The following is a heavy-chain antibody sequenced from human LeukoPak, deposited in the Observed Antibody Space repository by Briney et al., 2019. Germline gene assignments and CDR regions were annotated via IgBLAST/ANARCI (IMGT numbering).Heavy chain of an antibody. D-gene: IGHD3-22*01. J-gene: IGHJ4*02. CDR2: INPNSGGT. Sequence: ASVKVSCKASGYTFTGYYMHWVRQAPGQGLEWMGWINPNSGGTNYAQKFQGRVTMTRDTSISTAYMEPSRLRSDDTAVYYCARVKNYYDSSGYLYYFDYWGQGTLVTVSS. CDR1: GYTFTGYY. CDR3: ARVKNYYDSSGYLYYFDY. V-gene: IGHV1-2*02.